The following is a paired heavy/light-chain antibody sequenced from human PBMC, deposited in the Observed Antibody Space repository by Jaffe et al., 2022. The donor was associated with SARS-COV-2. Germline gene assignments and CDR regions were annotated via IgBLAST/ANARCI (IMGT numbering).Heavy chain of an antibody. J-gene: IGHJ4*02. CDR1: GFTFSSYG. Sequence: EVQLLESGGGLVQPGGSLRLSCAASGFTFSSYGMSWVRQAPGKGLEWVTAISGSGAGTYYADSVKGRFTMSRDNTKNTLYLQMNSLRAEDTAVYYCAKDGVSTASGATRFDYWGQGTLVIVSS. V-gene: IGHV3-23*01. D-gene: IGHD1-26*01. CDR3: AKDGVSTASGATRFDY. CDR2: ISGSGAGT.
Light chain of an antibody. CDR3: QQYSAYSWT. V-gene: IGKV1-5*03. CDR1: QSISSW. Sequence: DIQMTQSPSTLSASVGDRVTITCRASQSISSWLAWYQQKPGKAPKLLIYRASSLQSGVPSRFSGSGSGTEFTLTISSLQPDDFATYSCQQYSAYSWTFGQGTKVEIK. J-gene: IGKJ1*01. CDR2: RAS.